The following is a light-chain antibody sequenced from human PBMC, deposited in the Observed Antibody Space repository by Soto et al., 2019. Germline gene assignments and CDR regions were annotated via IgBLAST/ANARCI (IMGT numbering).Light chain of an antibody. CDR1: SSNIGAGYD. CDR2: GNS. V-gene: IGLV1-40*01. CDR3: QSFDSSLSGVL. J-gene: IGLJ2*01. Sequence: QSVLTQPPSVAGAPGQRVTISCTGSSSNIGAGYDVHWYQQLPGTGPKLLIFGNSNRPSGVPDRFSGSKSGTSASLAITGXXXXXXXXYYCQSFDSSLSGVLFGGGTKLTVL.